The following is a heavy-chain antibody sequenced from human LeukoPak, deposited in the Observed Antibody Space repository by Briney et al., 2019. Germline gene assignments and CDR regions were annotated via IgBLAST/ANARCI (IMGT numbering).Heavy chain of an antibody. CDR2: IKQDGSEK. CDR3: ARESRYYDSSGYGY. V-gene: IGHV3-7*01. Sequence: QTGGSLRLSCAASGFTFSSYWMSWVRQAPGKGLEWVANIKQDGSEKYYVDSVKGRFTISRDNAKNSLYLQMNSLRAEDTAVYYCARESRYYDSSGYGYWGQGTLVTASS. D-gene: IGHD3-22*01. J-gene: IGHJ4*02. CDR1: GFTFSSYW.